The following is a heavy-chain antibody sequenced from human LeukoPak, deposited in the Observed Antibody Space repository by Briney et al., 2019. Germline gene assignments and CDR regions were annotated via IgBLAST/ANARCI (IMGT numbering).Heavy chain of an antibody. D-gene: IGHD2-2*02. V-gene: IGHV3-21*04. CDR1: GFTFSSFS. CDR3: AKDLAHIPQYYFDY. Sequence: GGSLRLSCTASGFTFSSFSMNWVRQAPGRGLEWVSSISTGSSYINYADSVKGRFAISRDNAKNSLYLQMNSLRAEDTALYYCAKDLAHIPQYYFDYWGQGTLVTVSS. J-gene: IGHJ4*02. CDR2: ISTGSSYI.